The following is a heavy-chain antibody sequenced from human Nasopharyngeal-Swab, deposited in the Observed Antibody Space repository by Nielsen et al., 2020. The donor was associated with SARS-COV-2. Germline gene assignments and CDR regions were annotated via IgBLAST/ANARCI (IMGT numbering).Heavy chain of an antibody. D-gene: IGHD6-19*01. V-gene: IGHV7-4-1*02. J-gene: IGHJ4*02. Sequence: WVRQAPGQGLEWMGWSSTNTGNPTYAQGFTGRFVFSLDTTVSTAYLQISSLKAEDTAVYFCARFTRERPRAGFDYWGRGTLVTVSS. CDR2: SSTNTGNP. CDR3: ARFTRERPRAGFDY.